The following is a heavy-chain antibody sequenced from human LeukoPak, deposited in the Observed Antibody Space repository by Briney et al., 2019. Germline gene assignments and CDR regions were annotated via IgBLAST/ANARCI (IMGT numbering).Heavy chain of an antibody. V-gene: IGHV1-2*02. CDR1: GHTFTRYY. CDR3: ARVVFGESLES. D-gene: IGHD3-10*02. Sequence: ASVKVSCKPSGHTFTRYYVYWVGQAPGQGGEWMGWMNPNVGGANFPQKFHGIVTVTSDPAISAVYIELRRLRSDDTAVYYCARVVFGESLESWGQGTLVTVSS. J-gene: IGHJ4*02. CDR2: MNPNVGGA.